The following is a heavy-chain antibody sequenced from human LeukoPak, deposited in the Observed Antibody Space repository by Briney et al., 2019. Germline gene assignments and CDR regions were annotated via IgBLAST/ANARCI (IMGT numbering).Heavy chain of an antibody. Sequence: GASVKVSCKASGGTFSSYAISWVRQAPGQGLEWMGGTIPIFGTANYAQKFQGRVTITADESTSTAYMELSSLRSEDTAVYYCARVNVVVPAAEYYFDYWGQGTLVTVSS. V-gene: IGHV1-69*13. CDR2: TIPIFGTA. J-gene: IGHJ4*02. D-gene: IGHD2-2*01. CDR1: GGTFSSYA. CDR3: ARVNVVVPAAEYYFDY.